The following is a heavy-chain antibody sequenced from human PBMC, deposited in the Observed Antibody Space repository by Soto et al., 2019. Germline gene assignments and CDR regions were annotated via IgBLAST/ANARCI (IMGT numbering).Heavy chain of an antibody. CDR2: IYYSGST. J-gene: IGHJ4*02. D-gene: IGHD6-13*01. CDR1: GGSISSGDYY. Sequence: SETLSLTCTVSGGSISSGDYYWSWIRQPPGKGLEWIGYIYYSGSTYYNPSLKSRVTISVDTSKNQFSLKLSSVTAADTVVYYCARDRSRFRIAAAGTEDYWGQGTLVTVSS. CDR3: ARDRSRFRIAAAGTEDY. V-gene: IGHV4-30-4*01.